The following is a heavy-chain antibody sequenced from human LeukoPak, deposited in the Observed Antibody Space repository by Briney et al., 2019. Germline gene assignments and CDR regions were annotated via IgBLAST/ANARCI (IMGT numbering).Heavy chain of an antibody. D-gene: IGHD6-13*01. V-gene: IGHV3-21*04. CDR2: ISSSSSYI. Sequence: GGSLRLSYAASGFTFSSYSMNWVRQAPGKGLEWVSSISSSSSYIYYADSVKGRFTISRDNAKNSLYLQMNSLRAEDTAVYYCARYNRGSSSWYPDYYGMDVWGQGTTVTVSS. J-gene: IGHJ6*02. CDR3: ARYNRGSSSWYPDYYGMDV. CDR1: GFTFSSYS.